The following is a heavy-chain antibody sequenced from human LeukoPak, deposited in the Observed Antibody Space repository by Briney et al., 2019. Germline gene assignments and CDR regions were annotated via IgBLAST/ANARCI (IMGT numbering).Heavy chain of an antibody. CDR3: AMLGYCSSTSCVDY. J-gene: IGHJ4*02. V-gene: IGHV4-38-2*02. CDR1: GDSISSGNY. CDR2: IFHTGST. Sequence: SETLSLTCTVSGDSISSGNYWGWIRQPPGKGLEWIGSIFHTGSTYYNLSLKSRVTISVDTSKNQFSLKLGSVTAADTAVYYCAMLGYCSSTSCVDYWGQGTLVTVSS. D-gene: IGHD2-2*01.